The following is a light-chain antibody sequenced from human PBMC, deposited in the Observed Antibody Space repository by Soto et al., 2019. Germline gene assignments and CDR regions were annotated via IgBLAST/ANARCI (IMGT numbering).Light chain of an antibody. CDR3: QQYGSSTLT. Sequence: EIVLTQSPGTLSLSPGERATLSCRASQSVSSDYLAWYQQKPGQNPKVLIYRASSRATGIPDRFSGSGSGTDFNLTISRLEPEDFAVYECQQYGSSTLTFGGGTKVDIK. CDR1: QSVSSDY. V-gene: IGKV3-20*01. CDR2: RAS. J-gene: IGKJ4*01.